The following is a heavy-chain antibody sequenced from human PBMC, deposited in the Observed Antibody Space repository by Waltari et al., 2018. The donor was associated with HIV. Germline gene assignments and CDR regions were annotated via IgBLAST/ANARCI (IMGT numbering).Heavy chain of an antibody. CDR1: GFTVDTFS. CDR3: ARSIPNTADSRYYGMDV. CDR2: ISSGGGYI. Sequence: VQLMESGGGLFRPGGSLRLSCVVSGFTVDTFSMNWVRQAPGKGLEWVSSISSGGGYIYYADSVKGRFTISRDNAKDSLFLQMDSLGVEDTAVYFCARSIPNTADSRYYGMDVWGQGTAVTVSS. J-gene: IGHJ6*01. V-gene: IGHV3-21*02. D-gene: IGHD3-22*01.